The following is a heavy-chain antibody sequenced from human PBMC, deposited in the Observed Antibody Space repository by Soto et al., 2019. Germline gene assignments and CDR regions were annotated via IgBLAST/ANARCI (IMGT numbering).Heavy chain of an antibody. Sequence: SETLSLTCAVYGGSFSGYYWSWIRQPPGKGLEWIGEINHSGSTNYNPSLKSRVTISVDTSKNQFSLKLSSVTAADTAVYYCATLQRYCSSTSCYDYWGQGTLVTVSS. V-gene: IGHV4-34*01. J-gene: IGHJ4*02. CDR3: ATLQRYCSSTSCYDY. D-gene: IGHD2-2*01. CDR1: GGSFSGYY. CDR2: INHSGST.